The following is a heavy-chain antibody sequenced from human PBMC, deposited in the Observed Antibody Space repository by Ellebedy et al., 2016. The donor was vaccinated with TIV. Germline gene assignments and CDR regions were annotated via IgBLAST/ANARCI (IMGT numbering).Heavy chain of an antibody. CDR2: TSGSSDSR. D-gene: IGHD2-15*01. J-gene: IGHJ6*02. CDR1: GFTFSNYA. CDR3: AKGRGGSSYSSLDV. Sequence: PGGSLRLSCAASGFTFSNYAMNWVRQAPGKGPEWVSVTSGSSDSRDYADSVKGRFTISRDNSQNTLYLQMNSLRAEDTAVYYCAKGRGGSSYSSLDVWGQGITVTVSS. V-gene: IGHV3-23*01.